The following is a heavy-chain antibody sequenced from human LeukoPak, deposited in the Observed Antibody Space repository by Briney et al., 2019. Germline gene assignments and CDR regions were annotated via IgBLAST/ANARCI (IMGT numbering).Heavy chain of an antibody. CDR1: GVTFSSYW. Sequence: QPGGSLRLSCAASGVTFSSYWMHWVRQAPGKGLVWVSHINGDGGRTTYADSVKGRFTISRDNAKNTLYLQMNSLRAEDTAVYYCAMGMGELPLYYFDHWGQGTLVTVSS. V-gene: IGHV3-74*01. J-gene: IGHJ4*02. CDR2: INGDGGRT. CDR3: AMGMGELPLYYFDH. D-gene: IGHD3-16*02.